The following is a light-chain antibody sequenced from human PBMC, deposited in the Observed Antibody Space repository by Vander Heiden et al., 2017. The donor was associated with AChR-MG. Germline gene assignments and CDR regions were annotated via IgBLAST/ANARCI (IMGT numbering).Light chain of an antibody. J-gene: IGLJ3*02. CDR3: LSYDSSLNVRRL. Sequence: QSVLTQPPSVSGAPGQRVTIACTGSSANIGAGYDVHWYQQCPVTAPKLLIYGTSNRPSGVPDRFSGSKSGTSASLAITGLQAEDEADYYCLSYDSSLNVRRLFGGGTKLTVL. CDR2: GTS. CDR1: SANIGAGYD. V-gene: IGLV1-40*01.